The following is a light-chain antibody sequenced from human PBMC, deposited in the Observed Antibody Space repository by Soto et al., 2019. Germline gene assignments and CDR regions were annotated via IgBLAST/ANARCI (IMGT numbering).Light chain of an antibody. CDR2: GAS. V-gene: IGKV3-20*01. J-gene: IGKJ3*01. CDR1: QSISSNY. Sequence: EIVLTQSPGTLSLSPGERATLSCRASQSISSNYLAWYQHRPGQATRLLIFGASYRATGIPDRFSGSGSGTDFTLDISRLEPEDLAVYYCQQYSSSPPEFTFGPGTKVDSK. CDR3: QQYSSSPPEFT.